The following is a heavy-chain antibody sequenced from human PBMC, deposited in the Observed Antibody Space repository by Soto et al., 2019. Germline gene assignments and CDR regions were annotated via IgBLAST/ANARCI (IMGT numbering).Heavy chain of an antibody. D-gene: IGHD3-22*01. CDR2: INAGNGNT. Sequence: GASVNVSCKASGYTFTSYAMHWVRQATGQRLEWMGWINAGNGNTKYSQKFQGRVTITRDTSASTAYMELSSLRSEDTAVYYCAVEHRYDSSGYFSNGNAFDIWGQGTMVTVSS. CDR3: AVEHRYDSSGYFSNGNAFDI. V-gene: IGHV1-3*01. CDR1: GYTFTSYA. J-gene: IGHJ3*02.